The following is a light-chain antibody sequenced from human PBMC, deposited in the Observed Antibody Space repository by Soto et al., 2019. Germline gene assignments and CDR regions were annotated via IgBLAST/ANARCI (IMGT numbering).Light chain of an antibody. Sequence: QSVLTQPASVSGSLGQSITISCTGTSSDVGSYNLVSWYQQHPGKAPKLMIYEGNKRPSGVSDRFSGSKSGSTASLTISGLQAEDEADYYCCSYAGSSYVFGTGTKLTVL. J-gene: IGLJ1*01. CDR1: SSDVGSYNL. V-gene: IGLV2-23*01. CDR2: EGN. CDR3: CSYAGSSYV.